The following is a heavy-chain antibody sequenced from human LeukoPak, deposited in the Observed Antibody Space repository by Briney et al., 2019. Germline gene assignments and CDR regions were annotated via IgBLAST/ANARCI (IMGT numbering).Heavy chain of an antibody. CDR2: IYYSGST. Sequence: SETLSLTCTVSGGSISSSSYYWGWIRQPPGKGLEWIGSIYYSGSTYYNPSLKSRVTISLDTSKNQFSLKLSSVTAADTAVYYCARHFRTTVTFDYWGQGTPVTVSS. J-gene: IGHJ4*02. CDR1: GGSISSSSYY. V-gene: IGHV4-39*01. D-gene: IGHD4-17*01. CDR3: ARHFRTTVTFDY.